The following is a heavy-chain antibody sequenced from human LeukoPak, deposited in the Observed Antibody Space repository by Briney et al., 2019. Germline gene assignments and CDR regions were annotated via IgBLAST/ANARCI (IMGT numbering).Heavy chain of an antibody. Sequence: GAAVKVSCKASGYTFTSYDISWVRQAPGQGLEWMGGIIPIFGTANYAQKFQGRVTITADESTSTAYMELSSLRSEDTAVYYCARSNGLTGDSPPDYWGQGTLVTVSS. CDR3: ARSNGLTGDSPPDY. J-gene: IGHJ4*02. V-gene: IGHV1-69*13. CDR2: IIPIFGTA. D-gene: IGHD7-27*01. CDR1: GYTFTSYD.